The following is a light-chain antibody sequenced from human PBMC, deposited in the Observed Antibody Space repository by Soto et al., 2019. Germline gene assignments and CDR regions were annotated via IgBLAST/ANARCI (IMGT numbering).Light chain of an antibody. V-gene: IGKV1-33*01. CDR1: QDISNH. J-gene: IGKJ5*01. Sequence: DIPMTQSPSPLSASVGDRVTITCQASQDISNHLNWYQKKPGKDPRILIYDASNLETGVPSRFSGSGSGTDFNVTISRLQTEDIATYYCQQYDSFTITFGQGTRLEIK. CDR3: QQYDSFTIT. CDR2: DAS.